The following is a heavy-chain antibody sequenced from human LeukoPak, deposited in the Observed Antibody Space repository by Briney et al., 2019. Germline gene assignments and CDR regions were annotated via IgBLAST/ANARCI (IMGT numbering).Heavy chain of an antibody. CDR3: AKVPAYDSGGKGFDY. V-gene: IGHV3-23*01. CDR1: GFTFSSYG. D-gene: IGHD3-22*01. Sequence: GTLRLSCAASGFTFSSYGMSWVRQAPGKGLEWVSAISGSGGSTYYADSVKGRFTISRDNSKNTLYLQMNSLRAEDTAVYYCAKVPAYDSGGKGFDYWGQGTLVTVSS. J-gene: IGHJ4*02. CDR2: ISGSGGST.